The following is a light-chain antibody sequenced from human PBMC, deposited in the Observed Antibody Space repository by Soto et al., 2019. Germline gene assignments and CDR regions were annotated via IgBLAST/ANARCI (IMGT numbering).Light chain of an antibody. J-gene: IGKJ1*01. CDR3: MQSIQLPRT. CDR1: QSLLHSDGKTY. V-gene: IGKV2D-29*01. Sequence: DIVMTQTPLSLSVTPGQPASISCKSSQSLLHSDGKTYLYWYLQRSCQPPQLLIHEVSNRFSGVPDRFSGSGSGTDFTLEISRVEAEDGGIYYCMQSIQLPRTFGQGTKVEIK. CDR2: EVS.